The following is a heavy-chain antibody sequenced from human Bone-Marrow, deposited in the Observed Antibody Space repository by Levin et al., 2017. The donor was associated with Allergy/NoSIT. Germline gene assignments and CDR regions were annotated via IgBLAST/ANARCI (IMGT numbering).Heavy chain of an antibody. Sequence: SGPTLVKPTQTLTLTCTFSGFSLSTSGMCVSWIRQPPGKALEWLARIDWDDDKYYSTSLKTRLTISKDTSKNQVVLRMTNMDPVDTATYCCARMHRVVTQDYYGMDVWGQGTTVTVSS. CDR3: ARMHRVVTQDYYGMDV. V-gene: IGHV2-70*11. J-gene: IGHJ6*02. CDR1: GFSLSTSGMC. D-gene: IGHD4-23*01. CDR2: IDWDDDK.